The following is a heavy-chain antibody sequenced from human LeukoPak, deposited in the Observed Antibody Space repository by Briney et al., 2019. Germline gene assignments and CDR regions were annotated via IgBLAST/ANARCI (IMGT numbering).Heavy chain of an antibody. CDR1: GFAFSAYW. CDR2: IKEDGTEK. J-gene: IGHJ4*02. V-gene: IGHV3-7*01. Sequence: GGSLRLSCAASGFAFSAYWMTWVRQAPGKGLEWVANIKEDGTEKNYVDSVKGRFTISRDNVKKSLYLEMNSLRVEDTAVYYCARGRWSDYWGQGTQVTVSS. D-gene: IGHD5-24*01. CDR3: ARGRWSDY.